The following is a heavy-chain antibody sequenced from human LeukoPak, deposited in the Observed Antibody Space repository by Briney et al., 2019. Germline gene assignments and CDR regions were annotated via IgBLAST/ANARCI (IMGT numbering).Heavy chain of an antibody. V-gene: IGHV4-59*01. CDR2: LYYSGST. CDR1: DGSISTSY. CDR3: ARGPLRDYGDYFDF. D-gene: IGHD4-17*01. Sequence: SETLSLTCTVSDGSISTSYWSWLRQPPGKGLEWIGYLYYSGSTNFNPSLKRRVTISVDTSKNQFSLKLSSVTAADTAVYYCARGPLRDYGDYFDFWGQGTLVTVSS. J-gene: IGHJ4*02.